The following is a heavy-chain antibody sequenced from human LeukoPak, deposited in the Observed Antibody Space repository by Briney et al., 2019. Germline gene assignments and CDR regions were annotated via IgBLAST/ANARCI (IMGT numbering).Heavy chain of an antibody. J-gene: IGHJ4*02. Sequence: ASVKVSCKASGYTFIGYYMHWVRQAPGQGLEWMGWINPNSGGTNYAQKFQGRVTMTRDTSISTAYMELSRLRSDDTAVYYCARSILGSGSYYNTYWGQGTLVTVSS. V-gene: IGHV1-2*02. CDR1: GYTFIGYY. CDR3: ARSILGSGSYYNTY. D-gene: IGHD3-10*02. CDR2: INPNSGGT.